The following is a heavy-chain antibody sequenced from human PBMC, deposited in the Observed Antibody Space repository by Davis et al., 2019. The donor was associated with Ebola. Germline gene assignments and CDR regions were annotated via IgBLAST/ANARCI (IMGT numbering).Heavy chain of an antibody. V-gene: IGHV3-30-3*01. CDR1: GFTFSSYA. Sequence: GGSLRLSCAASGFTFSSYAIHWVRQAPGKGLEWLAVISFDGHTKYYADSLKGRFTISRDNSKNTLYLQMNSLRADDTAVYYCARPLGIVAPGSLDYWGQGTLVTVSS. CDR3: ARPLGIVAPGSLDY. CDR2: ISFDGHTK. J-gene: IGHJ4*02. D-gene: IGHD6-13*01.